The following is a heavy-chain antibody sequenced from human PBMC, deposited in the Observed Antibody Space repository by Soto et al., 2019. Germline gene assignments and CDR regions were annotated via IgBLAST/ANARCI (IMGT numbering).Heavy chain of an antibody. CDR2: IYYSGST. CDR1: GGSISSSSYY. Sequence: QLQLQESGPGLVKPSETLSLTCTVSGGSISSSSYYWGWIRQAPGKGLEWIGRIYYSGSTYYNPSLTSRITISVDTSKTQFSLPLSSVPAAATAVYYCARPIDYWGQGTLVTVSS. J-gene: IGHJ4*02. CDR3: ARPIDY. V-gene: IGHV4-39*01.